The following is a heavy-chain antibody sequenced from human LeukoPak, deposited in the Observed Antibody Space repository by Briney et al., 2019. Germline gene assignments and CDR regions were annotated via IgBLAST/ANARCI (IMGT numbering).Heavy chain of an antibody. D-gene: IGHD3-10*01. V-gene: IGHV5-51*01. CDR2: IYPGDSDT. J-gene: IGHJ4*02. Sequence: GESLKISGQTSGYIFSNYWIGWVRQMPGKGLEWMGIIYPGDSDTRYSPSFQGQVTISADKSISTAYLQWSSLKASDTAMYYCARPYGSGSYRYWGQGTLVTVSS. CDR3: ARPYGSGSYRY. CDR1: GYIFSNYW.